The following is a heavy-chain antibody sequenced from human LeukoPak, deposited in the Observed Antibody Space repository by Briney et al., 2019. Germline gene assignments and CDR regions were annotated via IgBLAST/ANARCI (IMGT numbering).Heavy chain of an antibody. CDR1: GFTFNNYA. CDR3: ARDTDYYDSSGYSTRYYYYGMDV. D-gene: IGHD3-22*01. Sequence: PSGGSLRLSCAASGFTFNNYAIHWVRQAPGKGLEWVALISYDGSTKHYADSVKGRFTSSRDNSKNTLYLHMNSLRVEDTAVYYCARDTDYYDSSGYSTRYYYYGMDVWGQGTTVTVSS. J-gene: IGHJ6*02. V-gene: IGHV3-30-3*01. CDR2: ISYDGSTK.